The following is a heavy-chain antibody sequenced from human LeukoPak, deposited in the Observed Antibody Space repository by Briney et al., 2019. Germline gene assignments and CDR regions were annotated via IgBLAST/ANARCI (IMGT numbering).Heavy chain of an antibody. CDR3: ARGHYYDSSGHDY. D-gene: IGHD3-22*01. Sequence: PSETLSLTCTVSGGSISSYYWSWIRQPPGKGLGWIGYIYYSGSTNYNPSLKSRVTISVDTSKNQFSLKLSSVTAADTAVYYCARGHYYDSSGHDYWGQGTLVTVSS. J-gene: IGHJ4*02. V-gene: IGHV4-59*01. CDR2: IYYSGST. CDR1: GGSISSYY.